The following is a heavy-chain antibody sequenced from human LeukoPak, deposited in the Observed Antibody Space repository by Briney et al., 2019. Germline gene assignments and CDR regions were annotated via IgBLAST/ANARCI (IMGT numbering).Heavy chain of an antibody. Sequence: GGSLRLSCAASGFSFNTYSMNWLRQAPGKGLEWVSYISSGSTYIYYADPVKGRFTISRDNGKNSLYLQMNSLRAEDTAVYYCARKGYYASSGYLGYFQHWGQGTLVTVSS. V-gene: IGHV3-21*01. J-gene: IGHJ1*01. CDR1: GFSFNTYS. CDR3: ARKGYYASSGYLGYFQH. D-gene: IGHD3-22*01. CDR2: ISSGSTYI.